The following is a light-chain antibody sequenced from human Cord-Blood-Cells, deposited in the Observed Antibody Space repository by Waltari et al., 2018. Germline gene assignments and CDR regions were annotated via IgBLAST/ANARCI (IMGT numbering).Light chain of an antibody. J-gene: IGKJ4*01. Sequence: QSPSSLSASVGDRVTITCRASQSISSYLNWYQQKPGKAPKLLIYAASSLQSGVPSRFSGSGSGTDFTLTISSLQPEDFATYYCQQSYSTPLTFGGGTKVEIK. CDR1: QSISSY. V-gene: IGKV1-39*01. CDR2: AAS. CDR3: QQSYSTPLT.